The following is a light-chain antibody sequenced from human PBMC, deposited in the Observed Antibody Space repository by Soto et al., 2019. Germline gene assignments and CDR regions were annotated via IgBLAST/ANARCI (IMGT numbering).Light chain of an antibody. CDR3: ASYTSSSTYVI. Sequence: QSVLTQPASVSGSPGDSITISFTGTSSDVGGYKYVSWYKQHPDKAPKLIIFEVSNRPSGISSRFSGSKSGKKASLTISGLQAEDEADYSCASYTSSSTYVIFGRGTKL. J-gene: IGLJ2*01. CDR1: SSDVGGYKY. CDR2: EVS. V-gene: IGLV2-14*01.